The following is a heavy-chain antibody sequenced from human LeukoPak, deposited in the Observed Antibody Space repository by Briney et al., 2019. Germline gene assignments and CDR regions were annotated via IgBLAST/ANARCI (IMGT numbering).Heavy chain of an antibody. CDR1: GFTFSSYG. V-gene: IGHV3-30*18. D-gene: IGHD2-21*02. J-gene: IGHJ5*02. Sequence: PGGSLRLSCAACGFTFSSYGMHWVRQAPGKGLEWVAVTSYDGSNKYYADSVKGRFTISRDNSKNTLYLQMNSLRAEDTAVYYCAKGRGVPYEVVTAILDPWGQGTLVSVSS. CDR2: TSYDGSNK. CDR3: AKGRGVPYEVVTAILDP.